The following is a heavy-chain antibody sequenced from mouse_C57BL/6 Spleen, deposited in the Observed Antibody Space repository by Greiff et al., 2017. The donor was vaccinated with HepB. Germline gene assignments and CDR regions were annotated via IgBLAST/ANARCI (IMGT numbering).Heavy chain of an antibody. CDR1: GFSFNTYA. Sequence: DAGGGLVQPKGSLKLSCAASGFSFNTYAMNWVRQAPGKGLEWVARIRSKSNNYATYYADSVKDRFTISRDDSESMLYLQMNNLKTEDTAMYYCVRHEGDYDSAMDYWGQGTSVTVSS. J-gene: IGHJ4*01. V-gene: IGHV10-1*01. CDR3: VRHEGDYDSAMDY. D-gene: IGHD2-4*01. CDR2: IRSKSNNYAT.